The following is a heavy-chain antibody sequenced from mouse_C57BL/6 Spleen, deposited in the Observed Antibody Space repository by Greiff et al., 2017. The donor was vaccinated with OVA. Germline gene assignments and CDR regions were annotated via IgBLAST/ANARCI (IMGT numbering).Heavy chain of an antibody. CDR1: GYTFTSYG. J-gene: IGHJ1*03. CDR3: ARLGGDYYGSSRYFDV. CDR2: IYPSSGNT. V-gene: IGHV1-81*01. Sequence: QVQLQQSGAELARPGASVKLSCKASGYTFTSYGISWVKQRTGQGLEWIGEIYPSSGNTYYNEKFKGKATLTADKSSSTAYMGIRSLTSEDAAVYFCARLGGDYYGSSRYFDVWGTGTTVTVSS. D-gene: IGHD1-1*01.